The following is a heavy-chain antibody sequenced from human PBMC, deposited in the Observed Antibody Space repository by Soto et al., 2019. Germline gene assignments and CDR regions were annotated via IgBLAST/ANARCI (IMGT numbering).Heavy chain of an antibody. V-gene: IGHV3-30*18. CDR3: AKDYTDYTYSFDY. CDR2: ISYDGSNK. CDR1: GFTFSTYG. Sequence: QVQLVESGGGVVQPGRSLRLSCAASGFTFSTYGMHWVRQAPGKGLEWVAFISYDGSNKYYADSVKGRFTISRDNSKNTLYLQMNSLRAEDTAVYYCAKDYTDYTYSFDYWGQGTLVIVSS. J-gene: IGHJ4*02. D-gene: IGHD4-4*01.